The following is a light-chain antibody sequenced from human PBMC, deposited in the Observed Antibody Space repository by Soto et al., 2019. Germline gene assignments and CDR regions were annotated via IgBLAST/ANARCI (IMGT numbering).Light chain of an antibody. CDR1: SSDVGNYNL. CDR2: EGS. CDR3: SSYTSSSTVV. Sequence: QSALTQPASVSGSPGQSITISCTGTSSDVGNYNLVSWYQQHPGKAPKLMIYEGSKRPSGVSNRFSGSKSGNTASLTISGLQAEDEADYYCSSYTSSSTVVFGGGTKLTVL. J-gene: IGLJ2*01. V-gene: IGLV2-14*02.